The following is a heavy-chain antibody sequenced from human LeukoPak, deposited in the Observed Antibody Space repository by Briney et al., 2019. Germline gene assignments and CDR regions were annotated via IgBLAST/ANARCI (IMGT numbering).Heavy chain of an antibody. D-gene: IGHD3-3*01. Sequence: GGSLRLSCAASGFTFSSYAMHWVRQAPGKGLEWVAIISYDGSNKYYADSVKGRFTISRDNSKNTLYLQMNSLKAEDTAVYNCARGGYDFLYGMDVWGQGTTVTVSS. CDR1: GFTFSSYA. CDR2: ISYDGSNK. J-gene: IGHJ6*02. V-gene: IGHV3-30-3*01. CDR3: ARGGYDFLYGMDV.